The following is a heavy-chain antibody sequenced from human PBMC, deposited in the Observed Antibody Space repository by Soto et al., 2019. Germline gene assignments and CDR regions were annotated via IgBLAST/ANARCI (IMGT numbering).Heavy chain of an antibody. V-gene: IGHV1-3*01. J-gene: IGHJ4*02. CDR1: GYSFTNFA. CDR2: INPASDYT. CDR3: ARRVGDGQLDF. D-gene: IGHD1-26*01. Sequence: QVQLVQSGAEVKKPGASVKVSCKASGYSFTNFAIHWVRQAPGQRLEWMGWINPASDYTRYSQEFEGRVTLTRDTYATTAYMELSSLRSEDTSVYYCARRVGDGQLDFWGQGTLVTVSS.